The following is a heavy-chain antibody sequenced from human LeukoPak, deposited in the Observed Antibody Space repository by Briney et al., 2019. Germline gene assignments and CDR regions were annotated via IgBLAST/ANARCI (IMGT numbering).Heavy chain of an antibody. CDR2: ISSSSSYA. CDR1: GFTFSDYY. D-gene: IGHD6-13*01. V-gene: IGHV3-11*06. Sequence: GGSLRLSCAASGFTFSDYYMSWIRQAPGKGLEWVSYISSSSSYANYADSVKGRFTISRDNARNSLYLQMNSLRAEDTAVYYCARLYSSSWSYFDYWGQGTLVTVSS. CDR3: ARLYSSSWSYFDY. J-gene: IGHJ4*02.